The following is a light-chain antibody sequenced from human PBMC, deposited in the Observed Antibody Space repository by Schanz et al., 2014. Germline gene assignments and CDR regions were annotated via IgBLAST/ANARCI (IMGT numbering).Light chain of an antibody. Sequence: QSALTQPRSVSGSPGQSVTISCTGTSSDVGTNNYVSWYQQHPGKAPKLMIYDVSNRPSGVSNRFSGSKSGNTASLTISGLQAEDEADYYCSSYTGSSPLFVFGTGTKLTVL. CDR3: SSYTGSSPLFV. J-gene: IGLJ1*01. CDR1: SSDVGTNNY. CDR2: DVS. V-gene: IGLV2-14*03.